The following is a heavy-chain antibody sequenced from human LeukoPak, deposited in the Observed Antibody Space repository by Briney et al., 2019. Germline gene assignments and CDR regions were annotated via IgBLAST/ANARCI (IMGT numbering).Heavy chain of an antibody. J-gene: IGHJ3*01. CDR2: IYVGGSA. V-gene: IGHV3-53*01. CDR3: ARSSYSSSSSV. Sequence: GGSLRLSCAASGFTVSNNYMSWVRQTPGKGLEWVSVIYVGGSAYYADSAKGRFTISRDNAKNSLYLQINSLRAEDTAVYYCARSSYSSSSSVWGQGTMVTVSS. D-gene: IGHD6-6*01. CDR1: GFTVSNNY.